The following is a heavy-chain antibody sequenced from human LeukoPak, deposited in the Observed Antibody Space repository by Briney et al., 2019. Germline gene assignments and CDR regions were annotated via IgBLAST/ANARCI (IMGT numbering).Heavy chain of an antibody. CDR3: ARDSSSGLDY. CDR1: GFTSSSYA. CDR2: ISYDGSNK. J-gene: IGHJ4*02. D-gene: IGHD6-19*01. Sequence: GGSLRLSCAASGFTSSSYAMHWVRQAPGKGLEWVAVISYDGSNKYYADSVKGRFTISRDNSKNTLYLQMNSLRAEDTAVYYCARDSSSGLDYWGQGTLVTVSS. V-gene: IGHV3-30-3*01.